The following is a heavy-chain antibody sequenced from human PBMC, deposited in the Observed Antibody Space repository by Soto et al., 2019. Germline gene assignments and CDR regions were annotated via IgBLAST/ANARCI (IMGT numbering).Heavy chain of an antibody. J-gene: IGHJ3*02. D-gene: IGHD1-20*01. CDR3: AKDRMDYNSVWDPFDI. V-gene: IGHV3-23*01. Sequence: GGSLRLSCAASGFTFSTYAMSWVRQAPGKGLEWVSGIGVGNDDTAYADSVKGRFIISRDNSKSTLYLQMNGLRAEDTAEYYCAKDRMDYNSVWDPFDIWGQGTVVTVSS. CDR2: IGVGNDDT. CDR1: GFTFSTYA.